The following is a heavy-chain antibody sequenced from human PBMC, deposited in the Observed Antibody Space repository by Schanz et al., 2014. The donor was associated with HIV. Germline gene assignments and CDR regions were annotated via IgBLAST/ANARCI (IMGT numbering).Heavy chain of an antibody. J-gene: IGHJ4*02. CDR3: AKADEIRHFDWYHPPFDS. CDR2: LSGSGDRT. CDR1: GFTFNNYA. V-gene: IGHV3-23*01. D-gene: IGHD3-9*01. Sequence: DVQLLDSGGGLVQPGGSLRLSCIASGFTFNNYAMTWVRQAPGKGLEWVSTLSGSGDRTYYADSVKGRVTISRDNSKNTLYLQMNSLRVEDTAVYYCAKADEIRHFDWYHPPFDSWGQGTLVTVSS.